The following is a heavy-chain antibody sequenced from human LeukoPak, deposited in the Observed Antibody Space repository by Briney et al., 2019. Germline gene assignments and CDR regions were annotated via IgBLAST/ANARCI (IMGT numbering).Heavy chain of an antibody. CDR1: GFIFSHYG. Sequence: GGSLRLSCAASGFIFSHYGMHWVRQAPGKGLEWVAVIWSDGSNRFYAGSVKGRFTISRDNYQNTVFLQMNSLRVEDTAMYYCARDGQRGFDYSNSLEYWGHGTLVTVSS. CDR2: IWSDGSNR. CDR3: ARDGQRGFDYSNSLEY. J-gene: IGHJ4*01. V-gene: IGHV3-33*01. D-gene: IGHD4-11*01.